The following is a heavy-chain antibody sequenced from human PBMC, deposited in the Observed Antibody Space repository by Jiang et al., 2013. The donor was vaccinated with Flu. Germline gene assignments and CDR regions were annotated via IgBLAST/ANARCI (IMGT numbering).Heavy chain of an antibody. CDR2: INPSGGST. Sequence: QSGAEVKKPGASVKVSCKASGYTFTSYYMLWVRQAPGQGLEWMGIINPSGGSTSYAQKFQGRVTMTTDTSTSTVYMELSSLRSEDTAVYYCARELVAAGQYWGQGTLVTVSS. CDR3: ARELVAAGQY. D-gene: IGHD2-15*01. J-gene: IGHJ1*01. CDR1: GYTFTSYY. V-gene: IGHV1-46*01.